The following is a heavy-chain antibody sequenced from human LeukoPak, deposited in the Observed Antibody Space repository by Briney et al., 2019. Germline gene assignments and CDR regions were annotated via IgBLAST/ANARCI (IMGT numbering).Heavy chain of an antibody. CDR3: AREIKFLRWELPLFGY. CDR1: GFTFSSYG. V-gene: IGHV3-33*01. Sequence: PGGSLRLSCAASGFTFSSYGMHWVRQAPGKGLEWVAVIWYDGSNKYYANSVKGRFTISRDNSKNTLYLQMNSLRAEDTAVYYCAREIKFLRWELPLFGYWGQGTLVTVSS. J-gene: IGHJ4*02. CDR2: IWYDGSNK. D-gene: IGHD1-26*01.